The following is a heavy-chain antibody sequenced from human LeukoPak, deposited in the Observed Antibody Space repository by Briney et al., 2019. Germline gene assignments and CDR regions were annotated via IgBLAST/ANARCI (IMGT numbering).Heavy chain of an antibody. CDR3: ARRHTAEGDHDFDY. CDR2: ISVYNGNT. CDR1: GYTFTSYG. D-gene: IGHD2-21*02. Sequence: ASAKVSCKASGYTFTSYGISWVRQAPGQGLEWMGWISVYNGNTNYAQKLQGRVTMTTDTSTSTAYMELRSLRSDDTAVYYCARRHTAEGDHDFDYWGQGTLVTVSS. J-gene: IGHJ4*02. V-gene: IGHV1-18*01.